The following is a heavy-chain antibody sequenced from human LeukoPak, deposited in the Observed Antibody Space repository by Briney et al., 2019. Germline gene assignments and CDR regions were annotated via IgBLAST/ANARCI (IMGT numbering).Heavy chain of an antibody. CDR3: ARDRGGQRLNWFDP. CDR1: GYTFTSYG. J-gene: IGHJ5*02. V-gene: IGHV1-18*01. CDR2: ISAYNGNT. Sequence: ASVKLSCKASGYTFTSYGISWVRQAPGQGLEWMGWISAYNGNTNYAHKFQGRVTMTRDTSISTAYMERSRRRSDDTAVYYCARDRGGQRLNWFDPWGQGTRVTVSS. D-gene: IGHD3-16*01.